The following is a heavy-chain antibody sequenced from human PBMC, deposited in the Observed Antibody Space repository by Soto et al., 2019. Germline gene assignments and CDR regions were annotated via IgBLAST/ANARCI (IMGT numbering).Heavy chain of an antibody. CDR3: ARDLAKGGGSAGFDY. CDR1: GYTFTVYY. D-gene: IGHD1-26*01. Sequence: QVQLVQFGAEVKKPGASVNVSCKASGYTFTVYYMHWVRQAPGQGLEWMGWINPKSGGTMYPQKFQGRVTMTWDTSISTACMALTRLRSDDTAVYYCARDLAKGGGSAGFDYWGQGTLVTVSS. J-gene: IGHJ4*02. CDR2: INPKSGGT. V-gene: IGHV1-2*02.